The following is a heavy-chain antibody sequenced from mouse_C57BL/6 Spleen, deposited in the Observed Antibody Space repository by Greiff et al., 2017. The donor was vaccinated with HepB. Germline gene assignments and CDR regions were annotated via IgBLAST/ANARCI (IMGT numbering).Heavy chain of an antibody. CDR3: ARSSYYSNYVYFDY. CDR2: INPYNGDT. J-gene: IGHJ2*01. D-gene: IGHD2-5*01. Sequence: VQLQQSGPELVKPGDSVKISCKASGYSFTGYFMNWVMQSHGKSLEWIGRINPYNGDTFYNQKFKGKATLTVDKSSSTAHMESRSLTSEDSAVYYCARSSYYSNYVYFDYWGQGTTLTVSS. CDR1: GYSFTGYF. V-gene: IGHV1-20*01.